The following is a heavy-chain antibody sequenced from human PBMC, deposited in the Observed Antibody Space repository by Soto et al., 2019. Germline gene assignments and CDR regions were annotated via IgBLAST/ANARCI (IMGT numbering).Heavy chain of an antibody. V-gene: IGHV4-59*08. CDR1: SDSISSYY. CDR3: VRAVGDPLYYLDY. D-gene: IGHD6-19*01. J-gene: IGHJ4*02. Sequence: QVQLQESGPGLVRPSETLSLTCTVSSDSISSYYWIWIRQSPGKGLEWIGYTDYSGNTNYNPSLKSRVTISGDTSKNQFSLRLSSVTAADTAVYYCVRAVGDPLYYLDYWGQGTLVTVSS. CDR2: TDYSGNT.